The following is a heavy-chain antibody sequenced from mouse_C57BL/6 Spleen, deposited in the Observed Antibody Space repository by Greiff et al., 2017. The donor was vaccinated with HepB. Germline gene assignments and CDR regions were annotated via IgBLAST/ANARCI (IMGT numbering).Heavy chain of an antibody. J-gene: IGHJ1*03. CDR2: INPNNGGT. CDR1: GYTFTDYY. D-gene: IGHD1-1*01. CDR3: ASITTVVASDWYFDV. V-gene: IGHV1-26*01. Sequence: VQLQQSGPELVKPGASVKISCKASGYTFTDYYMNWVKQSHGKSLEWIGDINPNNGGTSYNQKFKGKATLTVDKSSSTAYMELRSLTPEDSAVYYCASITTVVASDWYFDVWGTGTTVTVSS.